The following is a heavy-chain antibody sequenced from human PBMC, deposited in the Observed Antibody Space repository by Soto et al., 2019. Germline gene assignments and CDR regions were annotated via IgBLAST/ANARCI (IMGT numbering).Heavy chain of an antibody. CDR1: GFMLSSYT. Sequence: RLSCAASGFMLSSYTMSWVRQAPGKGLEWLSSITSNSDHIDYADSVRGRFTVSRDNARKSLYLQMDSLGAEDTGVYYCATPYYYNHWGPGTLVTVSS. V-gene: IGHV3-21*01. CDR2: ITSNSDHI. CDR3: ATPYYYNH. J-gene: IGHJ4*02.